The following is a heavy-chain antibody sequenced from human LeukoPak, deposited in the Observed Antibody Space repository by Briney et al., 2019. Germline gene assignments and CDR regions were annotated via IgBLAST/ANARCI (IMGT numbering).Heavy chain of an antibody. Sequence: SETLSLTCTVSGGSISSYYWSWIRQPPGKGLEWIGYIYYSGSTNYNPSLKSRVTISVDTSKNQFSLKLSSVTAADTAVYYCARSTVDFWSGYTGMDVWGQGTTVTVSS. CDR2: IYYSGST. V-gene: IGHV4-59*01. CDR3: ARSTVDFWSGYTGMDV. CDR1: GGSISSYY. J-gene: IGHJ6*02. D-gene: IGHD3-3*01.